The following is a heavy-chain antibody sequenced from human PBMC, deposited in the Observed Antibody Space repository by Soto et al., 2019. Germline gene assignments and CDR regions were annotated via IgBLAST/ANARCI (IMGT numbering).Heavy chain of an antibody. CDR3: AREGDMGSSAFDC. Sequence: EVQLVESGGGLVQPGGSLRLSRAASGFTFSKYWMHWVRQAPGKGLVWVARVSSDGSFTYYADSVKGRFTISRDNAQNTLYLQMSTLRPDDTAVYYCAREGDMGSSAFDCWGQGTLVTVSS. CDR2: VSSDGSFT. J-gene: IGHJ4*02. V-gene: IGHV3-74*01. D-gene: IGHD3-10*01. CDR1: GFTFSKYW.